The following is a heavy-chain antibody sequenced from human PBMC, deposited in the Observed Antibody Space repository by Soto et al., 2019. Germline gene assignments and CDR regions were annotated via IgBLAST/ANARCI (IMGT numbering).Heavy chain of an antibody. J-gene: IGHJ4*02. CDR2: ISYDGSNK. Sequence: PGGSLRLSCASSGCPFSSYGMHWVRQAPGKGLEWVAVISYDGSNKYYADSVKGRFTISRDNSKNTLYLQMNSLRAEDTAVYYCAKLWRSPYDFWSGYYSGSSYYFDYWGQGTLVTVSS. CDR3: AKLWRSPYDFWSGYYSGSSYYFDY. CDR1: GCPFSSYG. V-gene: IGHV3-30*18. D-gene: IGHD3-3*01.